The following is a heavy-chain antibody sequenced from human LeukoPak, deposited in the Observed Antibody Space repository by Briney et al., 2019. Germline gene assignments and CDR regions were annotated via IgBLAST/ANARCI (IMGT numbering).Heavy chain of an antibody. CDR1: GYTFTSYY. V-gene: IGHV1-46*01. D-gene: IGHD3-10*01. CDR3: ARVPPDHYYYGSGSYLYYFDY. J-gene: IGHJ4*02. Sequence: ASVKVSCKASGYTFTSYYMHWVRQAPGQGLEWMGTINPSGGSTSYAQKFQGRVTITADESTSTAYMELSSLRSEDTAVYYCARVPPDHYYYGSGSYLYYFDYWGQGTLVTVSS. CDR2: INPSGGST.